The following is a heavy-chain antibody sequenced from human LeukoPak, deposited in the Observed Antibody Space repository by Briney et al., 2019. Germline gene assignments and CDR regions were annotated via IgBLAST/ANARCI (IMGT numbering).Heavy chain of an antibody. V-gene: IGHV3-30*02. D-gene: IGHD3-10*02. CDR2: IRYDGSNK. Sequence: GGSLRLSCAASGFTFSSYGMHWVRQAPGKGLEWVAFIRYDGSNKYYADSGRFTISRDNAKNSLYLQMNSLRAEDTAVYYCAELGITMIGGVWGKGTTVTISS. CDR3: AELGITMIGGV. CDR1: GFTFSSYG. J-gene: IGHJ6*04.